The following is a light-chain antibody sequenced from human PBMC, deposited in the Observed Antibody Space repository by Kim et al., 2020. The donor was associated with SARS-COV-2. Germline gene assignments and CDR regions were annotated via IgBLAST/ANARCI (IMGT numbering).Light chain of an antibody. CDR3: QTWGTGTIGV. J-gene: IGLJ1*01. CDR2: LNSDGSH. CDR1: SGHSSYA. V-gene: IGLV4-69*01. Sequence: QLVLTQSPSASASLGASVKLTCTLSSGHSSYAIAWQQQQPEKGPRYLMKLNSDGSHSKGDGIPDRFSGSSSGAERYLTISSLQSEDEADYYCQTWGTGTIGVFGTGTKVTVL.